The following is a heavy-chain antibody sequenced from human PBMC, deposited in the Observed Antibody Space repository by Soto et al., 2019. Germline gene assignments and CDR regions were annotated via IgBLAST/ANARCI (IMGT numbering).Heavy chain of an antibody. J-gene: IGHJ4*02. CDR3: AKDWVGGSNKYYFEY. Sequence: LSLSCVASGFTFRDYGMHWVRQAPGKGLEWVAGISHHGLKEHYADSVKGRFTISRDNSKKTVYLQLNSLRGDDTAVYYCAKDWVGGSNKYYFEYWGQGTLVTVSS. CDR1: GFTFRDYG. D-gene: IGHD1-26*01. CDR2: ISHHGLKE. V-gene: IGHV3-30*18.